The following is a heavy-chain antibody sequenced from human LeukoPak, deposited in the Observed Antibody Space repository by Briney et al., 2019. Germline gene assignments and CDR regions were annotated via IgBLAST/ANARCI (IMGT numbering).Heavy chain of an antibody. CDR1: GFTFSSYS. Sequence: AGSLRLSCAASGFTFSSYSMSWVRQAPGKGLEWVASISSSRSYIYYADSVKGGFTISRDYAKNSPYLQMNSSTGDDTAGYYRANLVGTYGVDYWGQGTMVTVSS. D-gene: IGHD3-9*01. J-gene: IGHJ4*02. CDR3: ANLVGTYGVDY. CDR2: ISSSRSYI. V-gene: IGHV3-21*01.